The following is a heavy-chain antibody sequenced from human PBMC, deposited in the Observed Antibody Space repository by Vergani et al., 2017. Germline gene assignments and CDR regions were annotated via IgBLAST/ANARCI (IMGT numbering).Heavy chain of an antibody. V-gene: IGHV4-59*02. CDR3: GRVADCYGLGSRLLDL. Sequence: QAQLQESGPGLVKPSETLSLTCHVFGVSVTDYNCNWIRQAPGKGLEWIGSLSTTGGATHASHNPSLKSRVSISVDTSKSQFSLRLTSVTAADTAVYYCGRVADCYGLGSRLLDLWGQGILVTVSS. CDR2: LSTTGGA. D-gene: IGHD3-10*01. CDR1: GVSVTDYN. J-gene: IGHJ5*02.